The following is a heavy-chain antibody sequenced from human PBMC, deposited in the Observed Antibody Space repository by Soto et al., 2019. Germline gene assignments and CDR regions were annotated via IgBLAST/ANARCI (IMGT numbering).Heavy chain of an antibody. V-gene: IGHV4-30-4*01. J-gene: IGHJ4*02. CDR3: ATESGSTYGYFDH. Sequence: SETLSLTCTVSGGSVTSDEDYWTWIRQSPGKGLEWIGYISNSGSTGYNPSLKTRLPMSVDRSKNQFTLRLTSVTAAGTAVYFCATESGSTYGYFDHWGQGTQVTVSS. CDR2: ISNSGST. CDR1: GGSVTSDEDY. D-gene: IGHD5-18*01.